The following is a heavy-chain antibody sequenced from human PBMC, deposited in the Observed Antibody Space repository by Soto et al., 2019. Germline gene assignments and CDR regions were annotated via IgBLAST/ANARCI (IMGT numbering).Heavy chain of an antibody. Sequence: SETLSLTCDVSGDTISTGGYTWAWIRQPPGKALEWIGHTYHSGNPYYNPSLKSRVIISVDRSKNQFSLKLSSVTAADTAVYYCARPGSGSYYSLGWFDPWGQGTLVTVSS. CDR1: GDTISTGGYT. V-gene: IGHV4-30-2*01. J-gene: IGHJ5*02. CDR2: TYHSGNP. D-gene: IGHD3-10*01. CDR3: ARPGSGSYYSLGWFDP.